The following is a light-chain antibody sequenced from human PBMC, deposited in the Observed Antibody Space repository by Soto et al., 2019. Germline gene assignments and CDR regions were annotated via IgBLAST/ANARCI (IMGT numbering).Light chain of an antibody. Sequence: DIQMTQSPSTLSASVGDRVTITCRASQSISSWLAWYQQKPGKAPKLLIYKASSLESGVPSRFSGSGSATQFTLTISSLQPDDFATYYCQQYNNYWTFGQGTKVDSK. CDR3: QQYNNYWT. CDR2: KAS. J-gene: IGKJ1*01. CDR1: QSISSW. V-gene: IGKV1-5*03.